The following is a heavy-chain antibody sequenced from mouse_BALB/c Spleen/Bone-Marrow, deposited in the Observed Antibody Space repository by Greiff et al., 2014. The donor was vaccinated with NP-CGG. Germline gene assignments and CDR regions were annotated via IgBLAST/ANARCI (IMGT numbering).Heavy chain of an antibody. J-gene: IGHJ4*01. CDR1: GYTFTSYW. D-gene: IGHD2-1*01. V-gene: IGHV1-7*01. CDR2: INPSTGYT. Sequence: VQLQQSGAELAKPGASVKMSCKASGYTFTSYWMHWVKQRPGQGLEWIGYINPSTGYTEYNQKFKDKATLTADKSSSTAYMQLSSLTSEDSAVYYCASPYGNYDAMDYWGQGTSVTDSS. CDR3: ASPYGNYDAMDY.